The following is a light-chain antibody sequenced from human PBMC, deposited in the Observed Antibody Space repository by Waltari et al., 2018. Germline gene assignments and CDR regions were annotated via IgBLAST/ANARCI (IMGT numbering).Light chain of an antibody. CDR2: EVS. V-gene: IGLV2-14*01. Sequence: QSALTQPASVSGSPGQSITISCTGTSSDVGGYTYVSWYQQHPGKAPKLMIYEVSKRPSGGSNRFAGSKSGNTASLTISGLQADDEADYYCSSYTSSSTVVFGGGTQLTVI. CDR1: SSDVGGYTY. CDR3: SSYTSSSTVV. J-gene: IGLJ2*01.